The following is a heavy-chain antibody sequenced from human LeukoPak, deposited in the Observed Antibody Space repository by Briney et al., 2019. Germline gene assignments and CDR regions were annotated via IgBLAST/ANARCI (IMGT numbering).Heavy chain of an antibody. Sequence: GGSLRLSCAASGFTFSSYAMSWVRQAPGKGLEWVSAISGSGGSTYYADSVKGRFTISRDNSKNTLYLQMNSLRAEDTAVYYCAKGDFGNYSWRPYWYFDLWGRGTLVTDSS. CDR3: AKGDFGNYSWRPYWYFDL. CDR2: ISGSGGST. J-gene: IGHJ2*01. V-gene: IGHV3-23*01. CDR1: GFTFSSYA. D-gene: IGHD4-11*01.